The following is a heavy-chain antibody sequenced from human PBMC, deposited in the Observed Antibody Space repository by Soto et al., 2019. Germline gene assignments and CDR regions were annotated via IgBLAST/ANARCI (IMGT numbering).Heavy chain of an antibody. Sequence: PGGPLRLSCAASGFTFSDYDMHWVRQVTGKGLEWVSTISTAGDTYYPGSVKGRFTISRENAKNSLFLQMNSLRADDTAVYYCARGRDSGLYYFDYWGQGTLVTVSS. CDR1: GFTFSDYD. CDR2: ISTAGDT. V-gene: IGHV3-13*01. D-gene: IGHD2-21*01. CDR3: ARGRDSGLYYFDY. J-gene: IGHJ4*02.